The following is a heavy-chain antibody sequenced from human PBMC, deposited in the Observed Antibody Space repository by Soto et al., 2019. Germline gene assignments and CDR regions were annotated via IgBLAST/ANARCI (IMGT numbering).Heavy chain of an antibody. Sequence: QVQLQQSGPGLVKPSQTLSLTCAISGDSVSSNSAAWNWIRQSPSRGLEWLGRTHYRSKWYNDYPGAVKSRITTNXDTXSXLFSLQLQSVTPEDTAVYYWARDNCRGGSCQTSLDYWGQGSLVTVSS. CDR2: THYRSKWYN. CDR3: ARDNCRGGSCQTSLDY. V-gene: IGHV6-1*01. CDR1: GDSVSSNSAA. J-gene: IGHJ4*02. D-gene: IGHD2-15*01.